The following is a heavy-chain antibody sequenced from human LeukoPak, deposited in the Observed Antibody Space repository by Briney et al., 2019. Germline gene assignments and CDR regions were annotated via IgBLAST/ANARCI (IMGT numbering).Heavy chain of an antibody. Sequence: GGSLRLSCAASGFTFSNAWMSWVRQAPGKGLELVGRIKSKTDGGTTDYAAPVKGRFTISRDDSKNTLYLQMNSLKTEDTAVYYCTTAYYDSSGYYNDYWGQGTLVTVSS. V-gene: IGHV3-15*01. J-gene: IGHJ4*02. CDR2: IKSKTDGGTT. CDR1: GFTFSNAW. CDR3: TTAYYDSSGYYNDY. D-gene: IGHD3-22*01.